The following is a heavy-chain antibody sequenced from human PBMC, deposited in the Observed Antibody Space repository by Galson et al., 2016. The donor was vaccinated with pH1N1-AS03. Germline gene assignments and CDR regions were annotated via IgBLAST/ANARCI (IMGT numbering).Heavy chain of an antibody. CDR1: GYTFTDYN. V-gene: IGHV1-69-2*01. J-gene: IGHJ4*02. CDR3: ATDGPRGSLRS. Sequence: VKVSCKVSGYTFTDYNMHWVQQAPGKGLEWMGLVDPDTSKTKYAEQFQGRVTITADTSRDTAYMDLSGLRSADTAIYYCATDGPRGSLRSWGQGTLVTVSS. CDR2: VDPDTSKT. D-gene: IGHD6-13*01.